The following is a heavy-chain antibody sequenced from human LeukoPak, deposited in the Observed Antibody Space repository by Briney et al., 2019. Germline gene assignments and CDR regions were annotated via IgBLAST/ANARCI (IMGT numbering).Heavy chain of an antibody. V-gene: IGHV3-23*01. CDR3: AKDLVASRTSGYYFDY. Sequence: GGSLRLSCATSGFTFSSYAMRWVRQAPGKGLEWVSALSGSGGSTYYADSVKGRFTISRDNSKNTLYLQLNSLRAEDTAVYYCAKDLVASRTSGYYFDYWGQGTLVTVSS. D-gene: IGHD2-8*02. CDR2: LSGSGGST. J-gene: IGHJ4*02. CDR1: GFTFSSYA.